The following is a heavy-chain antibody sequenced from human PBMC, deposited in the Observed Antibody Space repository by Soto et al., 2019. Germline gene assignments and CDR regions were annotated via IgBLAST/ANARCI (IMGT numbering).Heavy chain of an antibody. V-gene: IGHV1-69*08. Sequence: QVQLVQSGAEVKKPGSSVKVSCKASGGTFSNYTITWVRQAPGQGLEWMGRIIPILDIANYAKKFQGRVTITADKSTSTAYMELSSLRSEDTAVYYCARDVGLGPVTVSTHADYWGQGTLVIVSS. CDR2: IIPILDIA. CDR3: ARDVGLGPVTVSTHADY. J-gene: IGHJ4*02. CDR1: GGTFSNYT. D-gene: IGHD4-17*01.